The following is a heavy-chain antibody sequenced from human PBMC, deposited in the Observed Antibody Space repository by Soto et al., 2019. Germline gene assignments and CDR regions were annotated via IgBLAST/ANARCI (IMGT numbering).Heavy chain of an antibody. CDR2: TYYSGST. CDR3: ARKKNYYYYMDV. CDR1: GGSISSGGYY. V-gene: IGHV4-31*03. J-gene: IGHJ6*03. Sequence: QVQLQESGPGLVKPSQTLSLTCTVSGGSISSGGYYWSWIRQHPGKGLEWIGYTYYSGSTYYNPSLMSRVTISVDTSKHQFSLKLSSVTAADTAVYYCARKKNYYYYMDVWGKGTTVTVSS.